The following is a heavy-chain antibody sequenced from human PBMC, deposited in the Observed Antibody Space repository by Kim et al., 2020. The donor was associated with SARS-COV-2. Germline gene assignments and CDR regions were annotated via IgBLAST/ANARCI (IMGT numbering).Heavy chain of an antibody. J-gene: IGHJ4*02. CDR2: IYYSGST. CDR3: ARLQGWIQLWYFDY. V-gene: IGHV4-39*01. CDR1: GGSISSSSYY. D-gene: IGHD5-18*01. Sequence: SETLSLTCTVSGGSISSSSYYWGWIRQPPGKGLEWIGSIYYSGSTYYNPSLKSGVTISVDTSKNQFSLKLSSVTAADTAVYYCARLQGWIQLWYFDYWGQGTLVNVSS.